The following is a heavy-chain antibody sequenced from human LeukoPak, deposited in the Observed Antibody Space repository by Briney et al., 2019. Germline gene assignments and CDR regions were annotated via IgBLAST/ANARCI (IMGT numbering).Heavy chain of an antibody. J-gene: IGHJ4*02. Sequence: SVKVSCKASGGTFSSYAISWVRQAPGQGLEWMGRITPIFGTANYAQKFQGRVTITTDESTSTAYMELSSLRSEDTAVYYCARANFKGLTYYYDSSGYSDWGQGTLVTVSS. CDR2: ITPIFGTA. CDR3: ARANFKGLTYYYDSSGYSD. CDR1: GGTFSSYA. D-gene: IGHD3-22*01. V-gene: IGHV1-69*05.